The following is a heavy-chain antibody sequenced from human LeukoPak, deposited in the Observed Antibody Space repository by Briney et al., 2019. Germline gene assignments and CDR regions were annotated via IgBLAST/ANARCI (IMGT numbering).Heavy chain of an antibody. Sequence: PETLSLTCAVYGGSFSGYYWSWIRQPPGKGLEWIGEINHSGSTNYNPSLKSRVTISVDTSKNRFSLKLSSVTAADTAVYYCARGMGFWSGYVVYWGQGTLVTVSS. V-gene: IGHV4-34*01. J-gene: IGHJ4*02. CDR3: ARGMGFWSGYVVY. CDR1: GGSFSGYY. D-gene: IGHD3-3*01. CDR2: INHSGST.